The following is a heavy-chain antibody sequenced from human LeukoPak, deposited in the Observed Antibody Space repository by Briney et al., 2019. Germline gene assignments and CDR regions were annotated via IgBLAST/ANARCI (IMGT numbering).Heavy chain of an antibody. CDR2: ISGSGSAT. Sequence: GGSLRLSCAASGFTFSTYWMTWVRQAPGKGLEWVSPISGSGSATYYAPSVKGRFTISRDNSKNTLYLEMNSLRPEDTAIYYCAKAKEITMVRGVLDYWGQGTLVTVSS. V-gene: IGHV3-23*01. D-gene: IGHD3-10*01. CDR3: AKAKEITMVRGVLDY. CDR1: GFTFSTYW. J-gene: IGHJ4*02.